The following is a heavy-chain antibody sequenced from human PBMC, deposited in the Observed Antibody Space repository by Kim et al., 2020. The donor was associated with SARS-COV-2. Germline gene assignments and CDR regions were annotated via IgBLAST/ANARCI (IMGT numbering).Heavy chain of an antibody. D-gene: IGHD5-12*01. Sequence: YAQGFTGRFVFSLDTSVSTAYLQISSLKAEDTAVYYCARDRDGYNYYFDYWGQGTLVTVSS. V-gene: IGHV7-4-1*02. J-gene: IGHJ4*02. CDR3: ARDRDGYNYYFDY.